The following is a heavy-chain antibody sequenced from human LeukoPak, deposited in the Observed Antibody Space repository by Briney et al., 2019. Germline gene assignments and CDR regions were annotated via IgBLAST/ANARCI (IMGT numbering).Heavy chain of an antibody. CDR2: INHSGST. V-gene: IGHV4-34*01. D-gene: IGHD3-3*01. CDR1: GGSFSGYY. J-gene: IGHJ6*03. Sequence: PSETLSLTCAVYGGSFSGYYWSWIRQPPGKGLEWIGEINHSGSTNYNPSLKRRGTISVDTSKNQFSLKLSSVTAADTAVYYCARGSYYDFWSGYQYYYYYMDVWGKGTTVTVSS. CDR3: ARGSYYDFWSGYQYYYYYMDV.